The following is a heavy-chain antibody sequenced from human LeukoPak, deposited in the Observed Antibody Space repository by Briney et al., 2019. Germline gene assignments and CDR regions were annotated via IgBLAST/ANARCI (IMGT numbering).Heavy chain of an antibody. CDR2: ICYGGSA. CDR3: AALVDDTVTNDY. V-gene: IGHV4-59*08. Sequence: SETLSLTCTVSGGSISSYYWSWIRQPPGKGLEWIGYICYGGSANYNPSLKSRVTISVDTSKNQFFLRQSSVTAADTAVYYCAALVDDTVTNDYWGQGTLVTVSS. CDR1: GGSISSYY. D-gene: IGHD4-17*01. J-gene: IGHJ4*02.